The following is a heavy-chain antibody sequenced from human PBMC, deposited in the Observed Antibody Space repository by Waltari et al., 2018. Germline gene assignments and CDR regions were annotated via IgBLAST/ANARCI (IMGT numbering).Heavy chain of an antibody. V-gene: IGHV1-8*01. CDR3: ARALRGVIIKRYYYYGMDV. Sequence: QVQLVQSGAEVKKPGASVKVSCKASGYTFTSYDINWVRQATGQGLEWMGWMNPNSGNTGYAQKFQGRVTMTRNTSISTAYMELSSLRSEDTAVYYCARALRGVIIKRYYYYGMDVWGQGTTVTVSS. CDR2: MNPNSGNT. CDR1: GYTFTSYD. J-gene: IGHJ6*02. D-gene: IGHD3-10*01.